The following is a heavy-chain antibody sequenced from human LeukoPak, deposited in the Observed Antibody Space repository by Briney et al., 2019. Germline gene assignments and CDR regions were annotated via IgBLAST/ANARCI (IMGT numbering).Heavy chain of an antibody. V-gene: IGHV4-38-2*02. CDR3: ARRNYGDYRY. Sequence: SETLSLTCTVSGYSISSGYYWGWIRQPPGKGLEWIGSIYHRGSTYYNPSLKSRVTISVDTSKNQFSLKLSSVTAADTAVYYCARRNYGDYRYWGQGTLVTVSS. J-gene: IGHJ4*02. D-gene: IGHD4-17*01. CDR2: IYHRGST. CDR1: GYSISSGYY.